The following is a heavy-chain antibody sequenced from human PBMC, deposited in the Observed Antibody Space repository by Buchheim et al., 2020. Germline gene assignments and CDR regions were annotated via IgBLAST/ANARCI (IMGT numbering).Heavy chain of an antibody. D-gene: IGHD3-10*01. J-gene: IGHJ4*02. CDR2: INHSGST. CDR3: ARGWQRYGSGSYSFGY. Sequence: QVQLQQWGAGLLKPSETLSLTCAVYGGSFSGYYWSWIRQPPGKGLEWIGEINHSGSTNYNPSLKSRVTISVDTSKNQFSLKLSSVTAADTAVYYCARGWQRYGSGSYSFGYWGQGTL. CDR1: GGSFSGYY. V-gene: IGHV4-34*01.